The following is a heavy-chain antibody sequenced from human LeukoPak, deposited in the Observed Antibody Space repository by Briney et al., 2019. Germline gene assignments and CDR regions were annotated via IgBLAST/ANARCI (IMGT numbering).Heavy chain of an antibody. V-gene: IGHV3-21*01. CDR3: ARENSRFGARGIYYMDV. J-gene: IGHJ6*03. Sequence: GGSLRLSCAASGFTFSSYEMDWVRQAPGKGLEWVSSISSSSSYIYYADSVKGRFPISRDNAKTSLYLQMNSLRAEDTAVYYCARENSRFGARGIYYMDVWGKGTTVTISS. CDR1: GFTFSSYE. CDR2: ISSSSSYI. D-gene: IGHD3-10*01.